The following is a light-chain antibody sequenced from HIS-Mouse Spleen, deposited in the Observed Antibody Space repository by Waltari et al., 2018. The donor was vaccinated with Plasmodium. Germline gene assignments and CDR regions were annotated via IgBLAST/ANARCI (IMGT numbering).Light chain of an antibody. CDR1: ALPNKS. CDR3: YSTDSSGNHRV. J-gene: IGLJ3*02. CDR2: EDS. Sequence: SYDLTQPPSLSVSSGATARNPCSGAALPNKSSYWYQQKSGQAPVLVIYEDSKRPSGIPERFSGSSSGTRATLTISGAQVEDEADYYCYSTDSSGNHRVFGGGTKLTVL. V-gene: IGLV3-10*01.